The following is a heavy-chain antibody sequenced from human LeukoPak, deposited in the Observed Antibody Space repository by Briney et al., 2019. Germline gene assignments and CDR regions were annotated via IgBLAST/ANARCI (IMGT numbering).Heavy chain of an antibody. V-gene: IGHV4-39*07. CDR1: GGSISSSSYY. D-gene: IGHD6-13*01. CDR2: IYYSGST. Sequence: MPSETLSLTCTVSGGSISSSSYYWGWIRQPPGKGLEWIGTIYYSGSTYYNPSLKSRVTISVDTSKNQFSLKLSSATAADTAVYYCARTTEAHSWRTRYYDYYMDVWGKGTTVTISS. CDR3: ARTTEAHSWRTRYYDYYMDV. J-gene: IGHJ6*03.